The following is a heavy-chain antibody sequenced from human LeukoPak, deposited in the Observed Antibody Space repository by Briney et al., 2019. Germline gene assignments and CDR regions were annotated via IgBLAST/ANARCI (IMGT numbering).Heavy chain of an antibody. V-gene: IGHV1-2*02. CDR2: INPNSGDT. J-gene: IGHJ5*02. D-gene: IGHD3-10*01. CDR1: GYTFTDYY. CDR3: ARGDYYGSPKVVAA. Sequence: ASVKVSCKASGYTFTDYYINWVRQAPGQGLEWIGWINPNSGDTNYAQKFQDRVTMTRDTSISTAYIELNFLRSDDTAVFYCARGDYYGSPKVVAAWGQGTLVAVSS.